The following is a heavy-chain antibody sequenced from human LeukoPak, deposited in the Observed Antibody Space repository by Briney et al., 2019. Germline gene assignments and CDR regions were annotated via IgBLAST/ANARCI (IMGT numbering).Heavy chain of an antibody. CDR3: ARAYSSSFFDF. CDR1: GSTFSSYS. D-gene: IGHD6-13*01. CDR2: ISSSSSYI. V-gene: IGHV3-21*01. Sequence: GGSLRLSCAASGSTFSSYSMNWVRQAPGKGLEWVSSISSSSSYIYYADSVKGRFAISRDNAKNSLYLQMNSLRAEDTAVYYCARAYSSSFFDFWGQGTLVTVSS. J-gene: IGHJ4*02.